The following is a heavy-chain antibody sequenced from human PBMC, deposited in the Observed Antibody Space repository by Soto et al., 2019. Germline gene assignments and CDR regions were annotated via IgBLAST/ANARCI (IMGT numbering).Heavy chain of an antibody. Sequence: QITLKESGPTLVKPTQTLTLTCTFSGFSLSTSGVGVGWIRQPPGKALEWLALIYWDDDKRYSPSLKSRLTITKDTSKNQVVLTMTNMDPVDTGTYYCAHIRRITMVRGVITDYWGQGTLVTVSS. CDR1: GFSLSTSGVG. J-gene: IGHJ4*02. CDR2: IYWDDDK. CDR3: AHIRRITMVRGVITDY. V-gene: IGHV2-5*02. D-gene: IGHD3-10*01.